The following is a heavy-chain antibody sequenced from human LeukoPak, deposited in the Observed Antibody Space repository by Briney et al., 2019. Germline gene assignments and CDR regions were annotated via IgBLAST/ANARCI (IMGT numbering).Heavy chain of an antibody. CDR3: ARVRSEWWSRSYYFDY. J-gene: IGHJ4*02. Sequence: PGKSLRLSCAASGFTFRSYAIHWVRQAPGKGLVWVSRINSDGSSTSYADSVKGRFTISRDNAKNTLYLQMNSLRAEDTAVYYCARVRSEWWSRSYYFDYWGQGTLVTVSS. D-gene: IGHD2-15*01. CDR1: GFTFRSYA. CDR2: INSDGSST. V-gene: IGHV3-74*01.